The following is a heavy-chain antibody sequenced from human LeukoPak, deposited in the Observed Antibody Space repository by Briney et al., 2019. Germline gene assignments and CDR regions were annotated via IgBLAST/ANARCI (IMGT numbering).Heavy chain of an antibody. J-gene: IGHJ4*02. V-gene: IGHV3-30-3*01. D-gene: IGHD1-1*01. CDR3: ARDRVRGTGTIGY. CDR2: ISYDGSNK. CDR1: GFTFSSYA. Sequence: GGSLRLSCAASGFTFSSYAMHWVRQAPGKGPEWVAVISYDGSNKYYADSVKGRFTISRDNSENTLYLQMNSLRAEDTAVYYCARDRVRGTGTIGYWGQGTLVTVSS.